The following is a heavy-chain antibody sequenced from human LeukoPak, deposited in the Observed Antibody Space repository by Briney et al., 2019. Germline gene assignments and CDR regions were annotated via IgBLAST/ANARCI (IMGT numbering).Heavy chain of an antibody. CDR1: GYTFSSYY. CDR2: INPSGGST. CDR3: ARDDSSGPQVY. J-gene: IGHJ4*02. D-gene: IGHD3-22*01. V-gene: IGHV1-46*01. Sequence: GASVKGSCKASGYTFSSYYMHWVRQAPGQGLEWMGIINPSGGSTKYAQKLQGRVTMTRDTSTSTVYMELSSLRSEDTAVYYRARDDSSGPQVYWGQGTLVTVSS.